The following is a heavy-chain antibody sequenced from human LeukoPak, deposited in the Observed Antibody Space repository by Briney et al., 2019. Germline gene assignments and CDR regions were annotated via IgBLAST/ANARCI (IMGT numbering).Heavy chain of an antibody. CDR3: ARYYYDSSGYFGDWFDP. CDR1: GGSISSYY. CDR2: IYYSGGT. Sequence: PSETLSLTCTVSGGSISSYYWSWIRQPPGKGLEWIGYIYYSGGTNYNPSLKSRVTISVDTSKNQFSLKLSSVTAADTAVYYCARYYYDSSGYFGDWFDPWGQGTLVTVSS. J-gene: IGHJ5*02. D-gene: IGHD3-22*01. V-gene: IGHV4-59*01.